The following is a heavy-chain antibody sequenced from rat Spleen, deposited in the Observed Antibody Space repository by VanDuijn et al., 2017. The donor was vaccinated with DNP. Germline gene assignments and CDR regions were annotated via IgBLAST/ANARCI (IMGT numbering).Heavy chain of an antibody. CDR1: GFTFSSYW. Sequence: EVQLVESGGGLVQPGRSLKLSCVASGFTFSSYWMYWIRQAPGKGLEWVASINTDGDNTYYPDSVKGRFTISRDNAENTVYLQMNSLRSEDTATYYCANYNYYDGTYWGQGVMVTVSS. D-gene: IGHD1-12*02. V-gene: IGHV5-58*01. J-gene: IGHJ2*01. CDR2: INTDGDNT. CDR3: ANYNYYDGTY.